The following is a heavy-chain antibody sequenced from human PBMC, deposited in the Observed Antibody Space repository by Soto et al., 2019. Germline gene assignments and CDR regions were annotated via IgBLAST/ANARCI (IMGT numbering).Heavy chain of an antibody. J-gene: IGHJ4*02. CDR1: GGTFSSYT. Sequence: QVQLVQSGAEVKKPGSSVKVSCKASGGTFSSYTISWVRQAPGQGLEWMGRIIPILGIANYAPKFQGRVTITADKSTSTAYMELSSLSSEDTAVYYCARDRYYDSSVYYPPSDYWGQGTLVTVSS. D-gene: IGHD3-22*01. CDR3: ARDRYYDSSVYYPPSDY. CDR2: IIPILGIA. V-gene: IGHV1-69*08.